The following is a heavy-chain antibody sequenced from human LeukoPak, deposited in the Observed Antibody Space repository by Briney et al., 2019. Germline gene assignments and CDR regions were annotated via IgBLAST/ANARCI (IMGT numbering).Heavy chain of an antibody. CDR2: IRSKTNNYAT. Sequence: GSLRLSCAASGITFDGSPIHWVRQASGKGLEWAGRIRSKTNNYATGYAASVKGRFLISRDDSKNMSYLQMNSLKTEDTAAYYCQAYYYYYMDVWGKGTTVTVS. J-gene: IGHJ6*03. V-gene: IGHV3-73*01. CDR3: QAYYYYYMDV. CDR1: GITFDGSP.